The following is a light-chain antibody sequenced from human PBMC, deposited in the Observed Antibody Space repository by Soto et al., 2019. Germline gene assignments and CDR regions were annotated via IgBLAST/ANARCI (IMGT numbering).Light chain of an antibody. V-gene: IGLV1-36*01. Sequence: QSVLTQPPSVSEAPRQRVTISCSGSSSNLGNNAVNWYQQLPGQAPKLVMFYDDLLPSGVSDRFSGSKSGTSASLAISGLQSEDEGDYYCAAWDDYLNGWVFGGGTKVTVL. CDR3: AAWDDYLNGWV. CDR1: SSNLGNNA. CDR2: YDD. J-gene: IGLJ3*02.